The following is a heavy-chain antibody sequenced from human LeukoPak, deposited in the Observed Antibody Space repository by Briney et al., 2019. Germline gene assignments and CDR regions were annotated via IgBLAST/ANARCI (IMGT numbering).Heavy chain of an antibody. CDR1: GGSISSYY. J-gene: IGHJ6*03. Sequence: SETLSLTCTVSGGSISSYYLSWIRQPAGKGLEWIGRIYTSGSTNYNPSLKSRVTMSVDTSKNQFSLKLSSVTAADTAVYYCARTIPTYHYYMDVWGKGTTVTVSS. V-gene: IGHV4-4*07. CDR3: ARTIPTYHYYMDV. CDR2: IYTSGST. D-gene: IGHD3-9*01.